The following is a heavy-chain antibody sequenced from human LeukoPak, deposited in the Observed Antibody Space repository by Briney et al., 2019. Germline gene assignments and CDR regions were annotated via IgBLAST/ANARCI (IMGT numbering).Heavy chain of an antibody. D-gene: IGHD1-26*01. CDR2: MNPNSGNT. CDR1: GYTFTNYD. J-gene: IGHJ5*02. V-gene: IGHV1-8*01. CDR3: ARDIAGATKGGWFDT. Sequence: ASVKVSRKASGYTFTNYDINWVRQATGQGLEWMGWMNPNSGNTGYAQKFQGRVTMTRNTSISTAYMELSGLRSEDTALYYCARDIAGATKGGWFDTWGQGTPVTVSS.